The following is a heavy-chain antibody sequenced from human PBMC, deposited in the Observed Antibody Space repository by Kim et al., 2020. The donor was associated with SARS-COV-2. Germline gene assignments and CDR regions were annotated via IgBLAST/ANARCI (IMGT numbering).Heavy chain of an antibody. CDR3: ARAPARHYYYYYYMDV. D-gene: IGHD6-6*01. J-gene: IGHJ6*03. V-gene: IGHV4-59*01. Sequence: SLRRRVTISGDTSTSQFSLKLSSVTAADTAVYYCARAPARHYYYYYYMDVWGKGTTVTVSS.